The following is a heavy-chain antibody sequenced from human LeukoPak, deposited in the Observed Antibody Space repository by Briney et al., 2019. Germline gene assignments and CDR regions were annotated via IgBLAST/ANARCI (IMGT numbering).Heavy chain of an antibody. Sequence: GTSVKVSCKASGITFTSSAVQWVRQARGQRLEWIGWIVVGSGNTNYAQKFQERVTITRDMSTSTAYMELSSLRSEDTAVYYCAAVSDPGYYYYMDVWGKGTTVTVSS. CDR2: IVVGSGNT. CDR3: AAVSDPGYYYYMDV. V-gene: IGHV1-58*01. J-gene: IGHJ6*03. CDR1: GITFTSSA. D-gene: IGHD2-8*02.